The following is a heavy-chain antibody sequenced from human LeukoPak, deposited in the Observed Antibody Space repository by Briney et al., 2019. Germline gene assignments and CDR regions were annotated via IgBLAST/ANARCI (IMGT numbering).Heavy chain of an antibody. CDR1: GFPFTRFP. Sequence: GGSLGPSVAAPGFPFTRFPMSWFGQAPGKGLNWFSVISGRGDNRNYADSVKGRFTISRDNSKNTLYLQMTSLRADDTAVYYCARAQDDTRNDLVDRSWDHWGQGTLVTVSS. CDR3: ARAQDDTRNDLVDRSWDH. D-gene: IGHD1-1*01. V-gene: IGHV3-23*01. CDR2: ISGRGDNR. J-gene: IGHJ4*02.